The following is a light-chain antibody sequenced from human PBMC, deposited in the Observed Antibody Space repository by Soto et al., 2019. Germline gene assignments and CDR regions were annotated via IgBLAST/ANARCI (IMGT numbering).Light chain of an antibody. V-gene: IGKV3-20*01. CDR1: QTVSSSC. CDR2: GVS. CDR3: QHYDNSAALT. Sequence: EIVLIQFPGTLSLSRGESATHFCRASQTVSSSCLAWYQQRPGQAPRLLIYGVSSRATGIPDRFSGSGSGTYFTLTISRLQPEDFAVYYCQHYDNSAALTFGGGTKVDIK. J-gene: IGKJ4*01.